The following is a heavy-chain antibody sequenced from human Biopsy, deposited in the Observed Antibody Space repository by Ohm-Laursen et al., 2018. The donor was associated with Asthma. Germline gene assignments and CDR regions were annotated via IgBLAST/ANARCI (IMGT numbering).Heavy chain of an antibody. Sequence: SSLRLSCTASGFTFDNYVMTWVRQAPGKGLEWVSGISWNSATVAYADSVKGRFTISRDNAKNSLYLQMNSLRPDDTALYYCAKAFLGGVSVANYFDSWGQGTLVTVSS. CDR3: AKAFLGGVSVANYFDS. CDR1: GFTFDNYV. V-gene: IGHV3-9*01. D-gene: IGHD6-19*01. CDR2: ISWNSATV. J-gene: IGHJ4*02.